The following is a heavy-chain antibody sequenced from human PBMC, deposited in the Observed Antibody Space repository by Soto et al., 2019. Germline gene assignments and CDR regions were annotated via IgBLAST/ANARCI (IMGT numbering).Heavy chain of an antibody. CDR3: ARFSTRNDYGDVFDY. D-gene: IGHD4-17*01. Sequence: GESLKISCAASGFTFSTYSMNWVRQAPGKGLEWVSSISGGSHLKYYADSVQGRFIISRDNDKNSLYLQMHSLRAEDTAVYYCARFSTRNDYGDVFDYWGQGTLVTVSS. J-gene: IGHJ4*02. CDR2: ISGGSHLK. V-gene: IGHV3-21*01. CDR1: GFTFSTYS.